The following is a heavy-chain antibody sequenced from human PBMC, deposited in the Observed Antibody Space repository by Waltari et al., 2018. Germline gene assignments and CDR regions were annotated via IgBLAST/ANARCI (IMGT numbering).Heavy chain of an antibody. Sequence: QLQLQESGPRLVKPSGTLSLNCAVSGDSVSSANWWGWVRQSPQKGLEWIGQVHGSGRGNYSPSFASRVTVSLDTSNNQFSLKVTAATAADTAVYYCARDRGRGLLLDTWGPGILVTVSP. J-gene: IGHJ4*02. V-gene: IGHV4-4*02. D-gene: IGHD2-15*01. CDR2: VHGSGRG. CDR3: ARDRGRGLLLDT. CDR1: GDSVSSANW.